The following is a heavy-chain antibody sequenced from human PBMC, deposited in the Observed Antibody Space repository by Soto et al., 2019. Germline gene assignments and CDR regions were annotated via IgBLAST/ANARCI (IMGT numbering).Heavy chain of an antibody. CDR3: ARRWGRTFDY. V-gene: IGHV4-39*01. CDR1: GGSVSDSSYY. CDR2: LYFTGST. D-gene: IGHD1-26*01. J-gene: IGHJ4*02. Sequence: PSETLSLTCRVSGGSVSDSSYYWAWMRQPPGKGLEWIGSLYFTGSTYYNPSLKSRVTISMDTSENEFSLRLNSVTAADTAVYYCARRWGRTFDYWGQGTLVTVSS.